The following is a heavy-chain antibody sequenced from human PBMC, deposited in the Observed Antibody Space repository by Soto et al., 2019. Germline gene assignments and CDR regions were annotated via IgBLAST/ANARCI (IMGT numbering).Heavy chain of an antibody. CDR1: GYTFTDYF. V-gene: IGHV1-2*02. CDR3: ARVTLRAGNWFDP. CDR2: INPKSRGT. Sequence: QVQLVQSGAEVKKPGASVKVSCKASGYTFTDYFIHWVRQAPGQGFVWMGWINPKSRGTAYAQKFQGRVTTTRDTSNTTAYMELRGLRSDDTAIYCCARVTLRAGNWFDPWGQGTLVTVSS. J-gene: IGHJ5*02.